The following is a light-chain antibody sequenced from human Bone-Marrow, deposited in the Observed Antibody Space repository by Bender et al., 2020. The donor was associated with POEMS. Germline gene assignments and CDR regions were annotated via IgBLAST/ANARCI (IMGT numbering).Light chain of an antibody. CDR1: SSNIGAHA. CDR3: AAWDDGLNGWV. Sequence: QSVLTQPPSASGTPGQRVTISCSGGSSNIGAHAVNWYQHLPGTAPKLLIYSNNERPSGVADRFSGSKSGTSASLAISGLQSGDEADYYCAAWDDGLNGWVFGGGTKLTVL. J-gene: IGLJ3*02. V-gene: IGLV1-44*01. CDR2: SNN.